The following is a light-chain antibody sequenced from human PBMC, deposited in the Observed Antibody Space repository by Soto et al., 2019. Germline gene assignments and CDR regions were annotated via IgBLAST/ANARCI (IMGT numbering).Light chain of an antibody. CDR3: QQYHRDST. J-gene: IGKJ1*01. CDR1: QSINAC. V-gene: IGKV1-5*01. CDR2: DVS. Sequence: SALSSSVGYRFTMTCRASQSINACLAWYQQKPGKAPKLLIYDVSTFASGVPSRFSGSASGTEFTLTISNLESDDFASYYCQQYHRDSTFGQASKV.